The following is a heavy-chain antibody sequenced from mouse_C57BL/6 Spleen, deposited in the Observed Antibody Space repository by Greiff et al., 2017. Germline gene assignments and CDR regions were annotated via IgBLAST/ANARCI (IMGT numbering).Heavy chain of an antibody. Sequence: QVQLKESGPELVKPGASVKISCKASGYAFSSSWMNWVKQRPGKGLEWIGRIYPGDGDTNYNGKFKGKATLTADKSSSTAYMQLSSLTSEDSAVYFCAIYDGYFGAMDYWGQGTSVTVSS. CDR3: AIYDGYFGAMDY. J-gene: IGHJ4*01. CDR2: IYPGDGDT. V-gene: IGHV1-82*01. CDR1: GYAFSSSW. D-gene: IGHD2-3*01.